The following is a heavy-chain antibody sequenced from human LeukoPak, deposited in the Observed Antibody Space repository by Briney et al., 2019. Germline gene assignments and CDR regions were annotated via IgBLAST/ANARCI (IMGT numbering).Heavy chain of an antibody. CDR2: ISYDGSNK. CDR1: GFTFSSYA. J-gene: IGHJ3*02. Sequence: GRSLRLSCAASGFTFSSYAMHWVRQAPGKGLEWVAVISYDGSNKYYADSVKGRLTISRDNSKNTLYLQMNSLRAEDTAVYYCVRIVVVITTSAFDIWGQGTMVTVSS. D-gene: IGHD3-22*01. CDR3: VRIVVVITTSAFDI. V-gene: IGHV3-30-3*01.